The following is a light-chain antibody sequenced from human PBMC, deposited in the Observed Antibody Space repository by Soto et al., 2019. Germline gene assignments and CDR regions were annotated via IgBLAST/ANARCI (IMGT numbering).Light chain of an antibody. CDR3: SSYTSRSILVV. J-gene: IGLJ2*01. V-gene: IGLV2-14*03. CDR2: DVS. Sequence: QSVLTQPASVSGSPGQSITISCTGTSSDIGTYNYVSWYQQHPGKAPKLMIYDVSNRPSGVSNRFSGSKSGNTASLTISGLQAEDEADYYCSSYTSRSILVVFGGGTKVTVL. CDR1: SSDIGTYNY.